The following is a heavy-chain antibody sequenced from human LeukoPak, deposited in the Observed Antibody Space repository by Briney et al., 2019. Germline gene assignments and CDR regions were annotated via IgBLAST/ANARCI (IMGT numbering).Heavy chain of an antibody. D-gene: IGHD3-3*01. J-gene: IGHJ6*03. V-gene: IGHV3-30*02. Sequence: GGXLRLSCAASGFTFSSYGMHWVRQAPGKGLEWVAVIRYDGSNKYYADSVKGRFTISRDNSKNTLYLQMNSLRAEDTAVYYCAKGGDTYDFWSGYYTGRHYYYYMDVWGKGTTVTVSS. CDR3: AKGGDTYDFWSGYYTGRHYYYYMDV. CDR1: GFTFSSYG. CDR2: IRYDGSNK.